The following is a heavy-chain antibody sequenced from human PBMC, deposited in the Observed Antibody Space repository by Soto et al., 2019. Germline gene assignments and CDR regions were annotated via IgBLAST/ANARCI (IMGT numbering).Heavy chain of an antibody. V-gene: IGHV4-59*01. Sequence: KPSETLSLTCTVSGGSISSYYWSWIRQPPGKGLEWIGYIYYSGSTNYNPSLKSRVTISVDTSKNQFSLKLSSVTAADTAVYYCARDLGYPNDYWGQGTLVTVSS. CDR3: ARDLGYPNDY. J-gene: IGHJ4*02. CDR1: GGSISSYY. CDR2: IYYSGST. D-gene: IGHD5-18*01.